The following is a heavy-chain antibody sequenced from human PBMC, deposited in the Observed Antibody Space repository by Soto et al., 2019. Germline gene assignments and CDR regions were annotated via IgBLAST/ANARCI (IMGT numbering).Heavy chain of an antibody. CDR3: ARSGLVLFDYYYGMDV. V-gene: IGHV4-39*01. CDR2: IYYSGST. Sequence: SETLSLTCTVSGGSISSSSYYWGWIRQPPGKGLEWIGSIYYSGSTYYNPSLKSRVTISVDTSKNQFSLKLSSVTAADTAVYYCARSGLVLFDYYYGMDVWGQGTTVTVSS. D-gene: IGHD6-19*01. CDR1: GGSISSSSYY. J-gene: IGHJ6*02.